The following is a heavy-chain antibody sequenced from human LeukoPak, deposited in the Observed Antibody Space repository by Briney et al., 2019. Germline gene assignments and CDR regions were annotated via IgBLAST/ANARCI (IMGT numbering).Heavy chain of an antibody. Sequence: ASVKVSCKASGYTLTSYGISWVRQAPGQGLEWVGWISAYNGNTNYAQKLQGRVTMTTDTSTSTAYMELRSLRSDDTAVYYCARTFTVATTFDYWGQGTLVTVSS. J-gene: IGHJ4*02. CDR2: ISAYNGNT. CDR3: ARTFTVATTFDY. V-gene: IGHV1-18*01. CDR1: GYTLTSYG. D-gene: IGHD5-12*01.